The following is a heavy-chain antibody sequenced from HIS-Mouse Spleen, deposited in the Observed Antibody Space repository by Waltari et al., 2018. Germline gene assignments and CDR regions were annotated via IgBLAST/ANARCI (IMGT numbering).Heavy chain of an antibody. D-gene: IGHD6-13*01. V-gene: IGHV4-39*07. CDR3: AREIPYSSSWYDWYFDL. J-gene: IGHJ2*01. Sequence: QLQLQESGPGLVKPSETPSLTCTFPGGSISRSRYYWGGIRRPPGKGLEWIGSIYYSGSTYYNPSLKSRVTISVDTSKNQFSLKLSSVTAADTAVYYCAREIPYSSSWYDWYFDLWGRGTLVTVSS. CDR1: GGSISRSRYY. CDR2: IYYSGST.